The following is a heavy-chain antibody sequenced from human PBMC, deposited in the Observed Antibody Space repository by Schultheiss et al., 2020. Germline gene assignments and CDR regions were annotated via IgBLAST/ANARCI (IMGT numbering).Heavy chain of an antibody. D-gene: IGHD3-22*01. J-gene: IGHJ4*02. CDR1: GGSISSGGYS. V-gene: IGHV4-39*07. CDR3: ARGHYYDSSGFAY. Sequence: SETLSLICAVSGGSISSGGYSWSWIRQPPGKGLEWIGSIYYSGSTNYNPSLKSRVTISVDTSKNQFSLKLSSVTAADTAVYYCARGHYYDSSGFAYWGQGTLVTVSS. CDR2: IYYSGST.